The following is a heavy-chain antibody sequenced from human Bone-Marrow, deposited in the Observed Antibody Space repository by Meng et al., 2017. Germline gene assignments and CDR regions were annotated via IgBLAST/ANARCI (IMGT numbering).Heavy chain of an antibody. J-gene: IGHJ4*02. D-gene: IGHD3-10*01. CDR3: ARDLSYGSGSYYNVY. V-gene: IGHV4-4*02. CDR2: IYHSGST. Sequence: GSLRLSCAVSGGSISSSNGWCWVRQPPGKGLEWIGEIYHSGSTNYNPSLQSRVTISVDKSKNQFSLKLSSVTAADPAVYYCARDLSYGSGSYYNVYWGQGTLVTVSS. CDR1: GGSISSSNG.